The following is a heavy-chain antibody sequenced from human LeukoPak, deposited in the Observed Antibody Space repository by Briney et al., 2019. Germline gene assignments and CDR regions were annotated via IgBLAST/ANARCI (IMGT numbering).Heavy chain of an antibody. Sequence: PSETLSLTCTVSGGSIRRDYWSWIRQPPGKGPEWVGYISYSGSTSYNPSLESRVTMSVDTSKNQVSLKVNSVTAADTAVYFCARARAYSNQGFYYYGMDVWGQGTTVTVSS. CDR2: ISYSGST. CDR3: ARARAYSNQGFYYYGMDV. V-gene: IGHV4-59*01. D-gene: IGHD4-11*01. CDR1: GGSIRRDY. J-gene: IGHJ6*02.